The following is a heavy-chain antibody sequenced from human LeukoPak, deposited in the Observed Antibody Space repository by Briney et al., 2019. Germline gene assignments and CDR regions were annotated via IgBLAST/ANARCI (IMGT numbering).Heavy chain of an antibody. Sequence: PSETLSLTCTVSGGSITTYYWSWIRQPAGKGLEWIGRIYTRGSTNYNPSLRSRVTMSVDTSKHQFSLKLSSVTAADTAVYYCAGEGHYYDSTGYYYGGEDYWGQGTLVTVSS. D-gene: IGHD3-22*01. CDR2: IYTRGST. V-gene: IGHV4-4*07. J-gene: IGHJ4*02. CDR1: GGSITTYY. CDR3: AGEGHYYDSTGYYYGGEDY.